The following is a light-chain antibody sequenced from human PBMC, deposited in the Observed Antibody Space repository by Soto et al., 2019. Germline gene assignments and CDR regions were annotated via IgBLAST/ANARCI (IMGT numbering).Light chain of an antibody. Sequence: QSALTQPASVSGSPGQSITISCTGTTYDVGSYNLVSWYQQHPGEAPKLLIYEGSKRPSGVSNRFSGTKYNFAASLTISGLQIEDEATYYCLAYAVRSSWVFGGGTKVTVL. CDR3: LAYAVRSSWV. V-gene: IGLV2-23*01. CDR2: EGS. J-gene: IGLJ3*02. CDR1: TYDVGSYNL.